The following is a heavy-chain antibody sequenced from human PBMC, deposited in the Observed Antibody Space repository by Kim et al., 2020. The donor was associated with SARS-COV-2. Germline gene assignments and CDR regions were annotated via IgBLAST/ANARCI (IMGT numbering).Heavy chain of an antibody. J-gene: IGHJ4*02. CDR1: GGSISSSSYY. CDR2: IYYSGST. CDR3: ASMVRGVKASDY. V-gene: IGHV4-39*01. D-gene: IGHD3-10*01. Sequence: SETLSLTCTVSGGSISSSSYYWGWIRQPPGKGLEWIGSIYYSGSTYYNPSLKSRVTISVDTSKNQFSLKLSSVTAADTAVYYCASMVRGVKASDYWGQGTLVTVSS.